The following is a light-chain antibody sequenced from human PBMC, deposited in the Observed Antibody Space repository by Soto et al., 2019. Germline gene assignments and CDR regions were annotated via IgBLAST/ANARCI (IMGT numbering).Light chain of an antibody. V-gene: IGKV3-20*01. CDR3: QQYGSLPYT. CDR1: QSVTNNY. J-gene: IGKJ2*01. Sequence: EVVLTQSPGTLSLSPGERATLSCRASQSVTNNYFAWYKQKPGQAPRLLIYGASRRATGIPDRFSGSGSGTDVTLTISRLEPEDFAVYHCQQYGSLPYTFGQGTKVEIK. CDR2: GAS.